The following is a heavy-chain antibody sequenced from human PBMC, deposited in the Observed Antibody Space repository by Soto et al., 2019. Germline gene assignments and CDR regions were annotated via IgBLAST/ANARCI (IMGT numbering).Heavy chain of an antibody. D-gene: IGHD2-21*01. CDR3: ARAPLFPDY. CDR1: GGSFSGYY. CDR2: INHSGST. J-gene: IGHJ4*02. V-gene: IGHV4-34*01. Sequence: PSETLSLTCAVYGGSFSGYYWSWIRQPPGKGLEWIGEINHSGSTNYNPSLKSRVTISVDTSKNQFSLKLTSVTAADTAVYYCARAPLFPDYCGQGTLVTVSS.